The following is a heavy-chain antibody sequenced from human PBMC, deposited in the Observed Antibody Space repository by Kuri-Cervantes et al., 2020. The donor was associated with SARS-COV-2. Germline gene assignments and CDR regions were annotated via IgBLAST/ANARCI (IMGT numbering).Heavy chain of an antibody. V-gene: IGHV3-30*18. CDR2: ISYDGSNK. J-gene: IGHJ4*02. D-gene: IGHD1-26*01. CDR3: AKGGGPGSYIPLDY. CDR1: GFTFSSYG. Sequence: LSLTCAASGFTFSSYGMHWVRQAPGKGLEWVAVISYDGSNKYYADSVKGRFTISRDNSKNTLYLQMNSLRAEDTAVYYCAKGGGPGSYIPLDYWGQGTLVIVSS.